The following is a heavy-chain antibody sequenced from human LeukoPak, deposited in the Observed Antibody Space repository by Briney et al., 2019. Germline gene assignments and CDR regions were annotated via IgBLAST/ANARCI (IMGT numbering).Heavy chain of an antibody. CDR2: INSDGSNT. CDR1: ESSFRNFW. CDR3: ACDSPHDHTVGFDY. Sequence: GGCLRLSCAASESSFRNFWMHWVRQVPGKGLVWVSRINSDGSNTAYADSVKGRFTISRDNAKNTLHLQMNDLRAEDTAVYYCACDSPHDHTVGFDYWGQGTLVTVSP. D-gene: IGHD2-21*01. J-gene: IGHJ4*02. V-gene: IGHV3-74*01.